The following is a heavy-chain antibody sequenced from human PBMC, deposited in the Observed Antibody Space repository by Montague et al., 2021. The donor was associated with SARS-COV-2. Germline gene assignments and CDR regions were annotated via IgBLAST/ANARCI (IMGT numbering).Heavy chain of an antibody. CDR2: TYYRSKWYN. CDR3: ARKMDSSFDV. CDR1: GASLSSGSLS. Sequence: VSPGASLSSGSLSWHWIRQSPSRGLEWLASTYYRSKWYNDSAPSVSGRATVKPDTSRNQFSLHLDSVTPEDTALYFCARKMDSSFDVWGKGTMVIVSS. D-gene: IGHD2-2*03. J-gene: IGHJ3*01. V-gene: IGHV6-1*01.